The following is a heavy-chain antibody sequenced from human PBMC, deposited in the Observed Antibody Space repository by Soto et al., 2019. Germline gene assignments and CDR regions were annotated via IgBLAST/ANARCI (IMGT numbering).Heavy chain of an antibody. CDR2: INPSGGST. D-gene: IGHD2-8*01. V-gene: IGHV1-46*01. J-gene: IGHJ5*02. CDR3: ARDRGDCTNGVCYTPDWFDP. CDR1: GYTFTSYY. Sequence: ASVKVSCKASGYTFTSYYMHWVRQAPGQGLEWMGIINPSGGSTSYAQKFQGRVTMTRDTSTSTVYMELSSLRSEDTAVYYCARDRGDCTNGVCYTPDWFDPWGQGTLVTSPQ.